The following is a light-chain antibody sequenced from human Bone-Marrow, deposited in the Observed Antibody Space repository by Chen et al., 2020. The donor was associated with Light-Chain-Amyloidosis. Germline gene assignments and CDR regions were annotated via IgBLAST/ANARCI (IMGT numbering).Light chain of an antibody. V-gene: IGKV3-20*01. CDR2: GSS. CDR3: QQYGTSPLT. Sequence: EIVLTQSPGTLSLSPGAGANLSCRASQTISSNYFTWYQQKFGQAPRLLIYGSSSRTTGIPDRFTGSGSGTDFTLTINRLEPEDFAMYYCQQYGTSPLTFGGGTKVAIK. CDR1: QTISSNY. J-gene: IGKJ4*01.